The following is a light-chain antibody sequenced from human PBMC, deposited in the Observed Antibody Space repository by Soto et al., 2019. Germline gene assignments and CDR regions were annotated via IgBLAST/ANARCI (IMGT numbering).Light chain of an antibody. CDR2: DVS. CDR1: SSDVGGYNF. V-gene: IGLV2-11*01. CDR3: CSYAGSYTWV. J-gene: IGLJ3*02. Sequence: QSALTQPRSVSGSPGQSVTISCTGTSSDVGGYNFVSWYQQHPGKAPKLMIYDVSKRPSGVPDRFSGAKSGNKASLTLSGLQADDEADYYCCSYAGSYTWVFGGGTKLTVL.